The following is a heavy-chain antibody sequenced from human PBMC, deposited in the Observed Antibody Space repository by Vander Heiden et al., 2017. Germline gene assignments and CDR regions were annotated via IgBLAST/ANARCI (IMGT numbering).Heavy chain of an antibody. Sequence: EVQLVESGGGLIQPWGSLRLSCAASGFSGRDNYMGWVRQAPGKGLEWVSVIYRGGSTFYTDSVKGRFTISRDNSKNALYLQMNGLGAEDSAVYYCARVPYGYGYGYWYIDLWGRGTLVTVSS. CDR2: IYRGGST. V-gene: IGHV3-53*01. D-gene: IGHD5-18*01. CDR3: ARVPYGYGYGYWYIDL. CDR1: GFSGRDNY. J-gene: IGHJ2*01.